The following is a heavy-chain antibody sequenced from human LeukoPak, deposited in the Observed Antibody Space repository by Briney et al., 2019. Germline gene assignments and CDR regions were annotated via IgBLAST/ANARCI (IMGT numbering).Heavy chain of an antibody. J-gene: IGHJ4*02. V-gene: IGHV3-23*01. CDR1: GFTFSSYT. Sequence: GGSLRLSSAASGFTFSSYTMSWVRQAPGKGLEWVSVFTASGGNTYYADSVKGRFTISRDNSKNTLDLQMNSLRAEDTAVYYCAKSQGSGYYNYFDYWGQGTLVTVSS. D-gene: IGHD3-22*01. CDR3: AKSQGSGYYNYFDY. CDR2: FTASGGNT.